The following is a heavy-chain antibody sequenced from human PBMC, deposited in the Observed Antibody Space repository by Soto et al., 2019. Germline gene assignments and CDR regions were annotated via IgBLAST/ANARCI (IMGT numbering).Heavy chain of an antibody. V-gene: IGHV4-4*02. CDR3: AYSTGWYRHDV. CDR1: GDSISNSRW. D-gene: IGHD6-19*01. Sequence: QVQLQESGPGLVKPSGTLSLTCAVSGDSISNSRWWTWVRQPPGKGLEWIGDIFHSGDTNYNPSLKSRVFISVDKSQNQFSLKVSSVTAAYTAVYYCAYSTGWYRHDVWGQGTLVTVSS. J-gene: IGHJ3*01. CDR2: IFHSGDT.